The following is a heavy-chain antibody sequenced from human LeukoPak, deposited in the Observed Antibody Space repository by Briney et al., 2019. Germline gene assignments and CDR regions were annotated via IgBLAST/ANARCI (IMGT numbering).Heavy chain of an antibody. CDR1: GCTFDDYT. Sequence: GGSLRLSCAASGCTFDDYTMHCVRQPPGKGLEWVSLISCDGGSTYAASVKGRFTISTDNSKNSLYPQMNSLKTEDTALYYCAKDIGYTAMGSFDYWGQGTLVSVSS. CDR3: AKDIGYTAMGSFDY. V-gene: IGHV3-43*01. D-gene: IGHD5-18*01. J-gene: IGHJ4*02. CDR2: ISCDGGST.